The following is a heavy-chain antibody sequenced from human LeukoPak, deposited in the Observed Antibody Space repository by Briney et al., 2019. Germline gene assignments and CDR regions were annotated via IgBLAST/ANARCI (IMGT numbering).Heavy chain of an antibody. CDR3: ARETSGYGDY. V-gene: IGHV3-7*01. Sequence: GGSLRLSCAASGFTFSSHWMSWVRQAPGKGLEWVANIKQDGSEKYYVDSVKGRFTISRDNAKNSLHLQMNSLRAEDTAVYYCARETSGYGDYWGQGTLVTVSS. CDR1: GFTFSSHW. D-gene: IGHD5-12*01. CDR2: IKQDGSEK. J-gene: IGHJ4*02.